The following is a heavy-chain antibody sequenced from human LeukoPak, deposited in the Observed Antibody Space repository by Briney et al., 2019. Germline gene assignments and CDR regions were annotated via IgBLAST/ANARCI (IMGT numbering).Heavy chain of an antibody. J-gene: IGHJ3*02. D-gene: IGHD3-16*02. Sequence: SETLSLTCIVSGGSISSSSYYWGWIRQPPGKGLEWIGTIYYSGSTYYNPSLKSRVTISVDTSKSQFPLRLSSVTAADTAVYYCARGLQYDYIWGSYRHDAFDIWGQGTMVTVSS. CDR2: IYYSGST. CDR1: GGSISSSSYY. V-gene: IGHV4-39*01. CDR3: ARGLQYDYIWGSYRHDAFDI.